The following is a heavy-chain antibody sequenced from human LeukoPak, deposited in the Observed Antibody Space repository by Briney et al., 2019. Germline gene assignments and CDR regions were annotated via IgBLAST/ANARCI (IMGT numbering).Heavy chain of an antibody. CDR3: AKRLGFWSGRDGY. D-gene: IGHD3-3*01. J-gene: IGHJ4*02. Sequence: GGSLRLSCAASGFSFSIYWMHWVRQAPGKGLEWVSAISGSGGSTYYADSVKGRFTISRDNSKNTLYLQMNSLRAEDTAVYYCAKRLGFWSGRDGYWGQGTLVTVSS. CDR1: GFSFSIYW. CDR2: ISGSGGST. V-gene: IGHV3-23*01.